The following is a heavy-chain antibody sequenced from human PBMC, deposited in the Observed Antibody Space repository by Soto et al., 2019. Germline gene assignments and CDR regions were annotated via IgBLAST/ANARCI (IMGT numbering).Heavy chain of an antibody. Sequence: GASVKVSCTASGYTLTGYYMHWVRQAPGQGLEWMGWINPNSGGTNYAQKFQGWVTMTRDTSISTAYMELSRLRSDDTAVYYCARDRYPIVVVVAATERLFAFDIWGQGTMVTVSS. V-gene: IGHV1-2*04. J-gene: IGHJ3*02. CDR1: GYTLTGYY. D-gene: IGHD2-15*01. CDR2: INPNSGGT. CDR3: ARDRYPIVVVVAATERLFAFDI.